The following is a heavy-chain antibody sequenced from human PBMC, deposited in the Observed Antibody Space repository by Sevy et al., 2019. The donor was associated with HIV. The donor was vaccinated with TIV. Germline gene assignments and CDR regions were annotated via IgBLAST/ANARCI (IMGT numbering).Heavy chain of an antibody. D-gene: IGHD5-12*01. CDR3: AKDVSDGYNYFLDF. V-gene: IGHV3-7*01. CDR1: GFTLSSYW. Sequence: GGSLRLSCAASGFTLSSYWMSWVRQAPGKGLEWVGNINQDGSQKYYADSVKGRFTISRDNSKNTVYLQMNSLRAEDTAVYYCAKDVSDGYNYFLDFWGQGALVTVSS. J-gene: IGHJ4*02. CDR2: INQDGSQK.